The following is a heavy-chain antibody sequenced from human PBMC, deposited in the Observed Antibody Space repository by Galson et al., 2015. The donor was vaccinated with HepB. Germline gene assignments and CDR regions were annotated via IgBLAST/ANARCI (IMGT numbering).Heavy chain of an antibody. V-gene: IGHV3-11*01. Sequence: SLRLSCAASGFTFSDYYMSWLRQAPGKGLEWVSYISSSGSTIYYADSVKGRFTISRDNAKNSLYLQMNSLRAEDTAVYYCAREWATVQIDYWGQGTLVTVSS. J-gene: IGHJ4*02. CDR3: AREWATVQIDY. CDR1: GFTFSDYY. CDR2: ISSSGSTI. D-gene: IGHD4-11*01.